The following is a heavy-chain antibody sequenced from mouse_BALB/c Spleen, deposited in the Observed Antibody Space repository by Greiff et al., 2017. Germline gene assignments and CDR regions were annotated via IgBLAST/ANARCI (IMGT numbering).Heavy chain of an antibody. Sequence: EVQRVESGGGLVKPGVSLKLSCAASGFTFSSYAMSWVRQSPEKRLEWVAEISSGGSYTYYPDTVTGRFTISRDNAKNTLYLEMSRLRSEDTAMYYCARPHYNGSRRGAMDYWGQGTSVTVSS. J-gene: IGHJ4*01. V-gene: IGHV5-9-4*01. CDR1: GFTFSSYA. D-gene: IGHD1-1*01. CDR3: ARPHYNGSRRGAMDY. CDR2: ISSGGSYT.